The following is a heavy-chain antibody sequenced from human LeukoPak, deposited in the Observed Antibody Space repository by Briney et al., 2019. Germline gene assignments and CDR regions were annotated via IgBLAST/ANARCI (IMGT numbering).Heavy chain of an antibody. J-gene: IGHJ4*02. CDR1: GGSFSGYY. CDR3: ARDLKGHDFWSGYYPD. D-gene: IGHD3-3*01. V-gene: IGHV4-34*01. Sequence: SETLSLTCAVYGGSFSGYYWSWLRQPPGKGLEWIGEINHSGSTNYNPSLKSRVTISVDTSKNQFSLKLSSVTAADTAVYYCARDLKGHDFWSGYYPDWGQGTLVTVSS. CDR2: INHSGST.